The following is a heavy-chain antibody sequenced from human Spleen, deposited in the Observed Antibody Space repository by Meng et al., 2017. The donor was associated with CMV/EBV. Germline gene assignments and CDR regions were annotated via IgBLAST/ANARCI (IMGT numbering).Heavy chain of an antibody. J-gene: IGHJ3*01. CDR2: IYWNDNK. V-gene: IGHV2-5*01. D-gene: IGHD3-3*01. CDR3: AHRSKSSGKYIRGPFDF. CDR1: LSTAGVA. Sequence: LSTAGVAVGWLRQPPGKALEWLGLIYWNDNKAYTSAPQDRLTIVKDSSRDRLILTLTNVDPVDTATYYCAHRSKSSGKYIRGPFDFWGQGTLVTVSS.